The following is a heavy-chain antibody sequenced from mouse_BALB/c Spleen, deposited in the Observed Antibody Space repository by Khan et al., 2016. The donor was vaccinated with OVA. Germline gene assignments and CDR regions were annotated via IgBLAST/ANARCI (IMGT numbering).Heavy chain of an antibody. CDR1: GFTIKDTY. J-gene: IGHJ3*01. V-gene: IGHV14-3*02. Sequence: VQLQQSGAEAVKPGASVKLSCTASGFTIKDTYMHWVKQRPEQGLEWIGRIDPAIGNTKYDPKLQGKATITADKSSNTAYLQLSSLTSEDTAVYYCGSPNWFDDWGQGTLVTVSA. CDR3: GSPNWFDD. CDR2: IDPAIGNT.